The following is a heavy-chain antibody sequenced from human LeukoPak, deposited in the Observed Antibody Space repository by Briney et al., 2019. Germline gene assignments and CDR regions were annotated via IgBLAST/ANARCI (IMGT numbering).Heavy chain of an antibody. CDR1: GGTFSSYA. V-gene: IGHV1-69*05. D-gene: IGHD3-3*01. CDR3: ARGIDSRPYYDFWSGYYSAFDI. J-gene: IGHJ3*02. CDR2: VIPIFGTA. Sequence: ASVKVSCKASGGTFSSYAISWVRQAPGQGLEWMGGVIPIFGTANYAQKLQGRVTMTTDTSTSTAYMELRSLRSDDTAVYYCARGIDSRPYYDFWSGYYSAFDIWGQGTMVTVSS.